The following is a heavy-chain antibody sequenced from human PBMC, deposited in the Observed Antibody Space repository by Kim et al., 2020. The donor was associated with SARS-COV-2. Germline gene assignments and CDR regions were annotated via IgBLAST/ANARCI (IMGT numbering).Heavy chain of an antibody. CDR2: FSHDGSSR. J-gene: IGHJ4*02. CDR1: GFTFSNHD. Sequence: GGSLRLSCAASGFTASGFTFSNHDMHWVRQAPGKGLEWVAIFSHDGSSRYYADSVKGRFTISRDNSQNIIYLEMNSLREEDTAVYYCAKEAGDFWSVFNYAFDYWGQGTLVTVSS. V-gene: IGHV3-30*18. D-gene: IGHD3-3*01. CDR3: AKEAGDFWSVFNYAFDY.